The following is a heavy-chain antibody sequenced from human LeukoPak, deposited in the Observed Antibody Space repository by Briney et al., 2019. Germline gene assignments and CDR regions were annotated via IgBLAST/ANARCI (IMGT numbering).Heavy chain of an antibody. Sequence: GRSLRLSCAASGFTFTTYAIHWVRQAPGKGLEWVAVMSYDGSKKYYADSVKGRFTISRDNSENTLYLQMNSLRAEDTAVYYCARDGDTAIRGVNFDYWGQGTLSPSPQ. CDR3: ARDGDTAIRGVNFDY. D-gene: IGHD3-10*01. J-gene: IGHJ4*02. V-gene: IGHV3-30-3*01. CDR2: MSYDGSKK. CDR1: GFTFTTYA.